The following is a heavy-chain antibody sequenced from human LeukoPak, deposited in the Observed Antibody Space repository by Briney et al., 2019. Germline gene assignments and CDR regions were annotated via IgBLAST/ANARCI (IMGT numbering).Heavy chain of an antibody. D-gene: IGHD3-9*01. CDR2: IRSKANSYAT. CDR1: GFTFSGSA. V-gene: IGHV3-73*01. CDR3: TRHQVMYYDILTGYYIYYGMDV. Sequence: GGSLRLSCAASGFTFSGSAMHWVRQASGKGLEWVGRIRSKANSYATAYAASVKGRFTISRDDSKNTAYLQMNSLKTEDTAVYYCTRHQVMYYDILTGYYIYYGMDVWGQGTTVTVSS. J-gene: IGHJ6*02.